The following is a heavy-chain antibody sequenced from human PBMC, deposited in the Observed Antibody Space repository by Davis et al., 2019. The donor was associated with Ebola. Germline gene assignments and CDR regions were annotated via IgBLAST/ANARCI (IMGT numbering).Heavy chain of an antibody. CDR2: IKQDASDK. CDR3: AKDSGWAMSP. CDR1: GFTFSSYW. V-gene: IGHV3-7*01. Sequence: GESLKISCAASGFTFSSYWMSWVRQAPGRGLEWVGTIKQDASDKYYLDSVKGRFTISRDNDRSLLYLQMNSLRVEDTAIYYCAKDSGWAMSPWGQGALVTVSS. D-gene: IGHD6-19*01. J-gene: IGHJ5*01.